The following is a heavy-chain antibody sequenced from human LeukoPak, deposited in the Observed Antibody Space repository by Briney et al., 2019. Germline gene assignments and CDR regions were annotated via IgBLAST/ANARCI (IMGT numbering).Heavy chain of an antibody. Sequence: GGSLRLSCAASGFTFSDYYMSWIRQAPGKGLEWVSYISSSGSTIYYADSVKGRFTISRDNAKNSLYLQMNSLRAEDTAVYYCAREGYDILTGYYTWGYFDYWGQGTLVTVSS. D-gene: IGHD3-9*01. CDR3: AREGYDILTGYYTWGYFDY. V-gene: IGHV3-11*04. J-gene: IGHJ4*02. CDR2: ISSSGSTI. CDR1: GFTFSDYY.